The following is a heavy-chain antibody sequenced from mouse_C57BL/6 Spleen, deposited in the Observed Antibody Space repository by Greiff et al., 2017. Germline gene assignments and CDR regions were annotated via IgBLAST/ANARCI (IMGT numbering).Heavy chain of an antibody. CDR2: IYPGGGYT. D-gene: IGHD2-3*01. CDR3: ARGGDDGYFWFAY. CDR1: GYTFTNYW. Sequence: QVQLQQSGAELVRPGTSVKMSCKASGYTFTNYWIGWAKQRPGHGLEWIGDIYPGGGYTNYNEKFKGKATLTADKSSSTAYMQFSSLTSEDSAIYDGARGGDDGYFWFAYWGQGTLVTVSA. V-gene: IGHV1-63*01. J-gene: IGHJ3*01.